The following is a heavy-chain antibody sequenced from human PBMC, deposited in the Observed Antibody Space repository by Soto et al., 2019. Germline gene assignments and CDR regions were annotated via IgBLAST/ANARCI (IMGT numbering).Heavy chain of an antibody. Sequence: SETLSLTCAVYGGSFSGYYWSWIRQPPGKGLEWIGEINHSGSTNYNPSLKSRVTISVDTSKNQFSLKLSSVTAADTAVYYCAGSSRAARHDFDYWGKGTLVTVSS. D-gene: IGHD6-6*01. CDR2: INHSGST. CDR3: AGSSRAARHDFDY. V-gene: IGHV4-34*01. J-gene: IGHJ4*02. CDR1: GGSFSGYY.